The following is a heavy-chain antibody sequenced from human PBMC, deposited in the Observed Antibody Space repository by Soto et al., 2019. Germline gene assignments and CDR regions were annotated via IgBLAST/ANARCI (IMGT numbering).Heavy chain of an antibody. CDR3: VCGVTTFAFDI. CDR2: ISYDGSNK. D-gene: IGHD4-17*01. Sequence: QVQLVESGGGVVQPGRSLRLSCAASGFTFSSYGMHWVRQAPGKGLEWVAVISYDGSNKYYADSVKGRFTISRDNSKNTLYLQMNSLRAEDTAVYYCVCGVTTFAFDIWGQGTMVTVSS. J-gene: IGHJ3*02. CDR1: GFTFSSYG. V-gene: IGHV3-30*03.